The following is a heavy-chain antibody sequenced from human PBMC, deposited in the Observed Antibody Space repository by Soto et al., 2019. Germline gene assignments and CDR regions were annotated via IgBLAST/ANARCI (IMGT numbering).Heavy chain of an antibody. V-gene: IGHV4-39*02. Sequence: QLQLQESGPGLVKPSETLSLTCSVSGDSINSDNYYWGWIRQPPGKGLEWIGSIYYRGNTYYNPSLKTRGTISLDKSKSHFSLKPIYVTAADSAVYFCARLEGLATISYYFDYWGQGTLVTVSS. CDR1: GDSINSDNYY. CDR3: ARLEGLATISYYFDY. CDR2: IYYRGNT. D-gene: IGHD3-9*01. J-gene: IGHJ4*02.